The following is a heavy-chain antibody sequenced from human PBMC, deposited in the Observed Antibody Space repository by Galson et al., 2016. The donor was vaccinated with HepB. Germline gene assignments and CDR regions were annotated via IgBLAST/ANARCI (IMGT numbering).Heavy chain of an antibody. CDR3: ARDLAAAGTPSD. J-gene: IGHJ4*02. Sequence: SVKVSCKASGYTFISYGISWVRQAPGQGLEWVGWVSAYNGNTNYAQKLQGRVTMTTDTSTNTAYMELRSLRSDGTAVYYCARDLAAAGTPSDWGQGTLVTVSS. CDR1: GYTFISYG. CDR2: VSAYNGNT. D-gene: IGHD6-13*01. V-gene: IGHV1-18*01.